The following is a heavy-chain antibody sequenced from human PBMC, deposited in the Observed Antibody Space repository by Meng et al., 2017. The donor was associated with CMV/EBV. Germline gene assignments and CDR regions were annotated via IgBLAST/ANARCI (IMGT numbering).Heavy chain of an antibody. Sequence: GESLKISCAASGFTFSSYEMNWVRQAPGKGLEWVSYISSSGSTIYYADSVKGRLTISRDNAKNPLYLQMNSLRAEDTAVYYCASFSPLYCSSTSCSNNWFDPWGQGTLVTVSS. V-gene: IGHV3-48*03. CDR3: ASFSPLYCSSTSCSNNWFDP. CDR2: ISSSGSTI. D-gene: IGHD2-2*01. J-gene: IGHJ5*02. CDR1: GFTFSSYE.